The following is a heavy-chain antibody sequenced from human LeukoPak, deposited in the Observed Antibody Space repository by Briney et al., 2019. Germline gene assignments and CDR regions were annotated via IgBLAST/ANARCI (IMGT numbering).Heavy chain of an antibody. CDR2: ISGSGGST. Sequence: PGGSLRLSCAASGFTFSSYAMSWVRQAPGKGLEWVSAISGSGGSTYYADSVKGRFTISRDNSKNTLYLQMNSLRAEDTAVYYCARVYCGGDCFALDYWGQGTLVTVSS. J-gene: IGHJ4*02. V-gene: IGHV3-23*01. CDR1: GFTFSSYA. CDR3: ARVYCGGDCFALDY. D-gene: IGHD2-21*02.